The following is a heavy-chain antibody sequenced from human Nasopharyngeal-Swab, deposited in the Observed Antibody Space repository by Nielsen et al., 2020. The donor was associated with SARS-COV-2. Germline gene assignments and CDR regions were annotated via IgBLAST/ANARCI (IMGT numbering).Heavy chain of an antibody. Sequence: GESLKISCAASGFTFSSYAMTWVRQAPGKGLHWVSTISDSGGATYYAGSVRGRFTISRDNSRNTLYLQLNSLRVEDTAVYYCAKLDYYDSSGYILSGFHYWGQGTLVTVSS. V-gene: IGHV3-23*01. CDR1: GFTFSSYA. J-gene: IGHJ4*02. CDR3: AKLDYYDSSGYILSGFHY. D-gene: IGHD3-22*01. CDR2: ISDSGGAT.